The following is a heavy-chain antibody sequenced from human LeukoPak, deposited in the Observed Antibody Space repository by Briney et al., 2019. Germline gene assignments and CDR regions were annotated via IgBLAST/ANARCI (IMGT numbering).Heavy chain of an antibody. CDR1: GGSISSSSYY. CDR3: ARDKEDIVVVPAASRPAHFDY. V-gene: IGHV4-39*02. Sequence: SETLSLTCTVSGGSISSSSYYWGWIRQPPGKGLEWIGSIYYSGSTYYNPSLKSRVTISVDTSKNQFSLKLSSVTAADTAVYYCARDKEDIVVVPAASRPAHFDYWGQGTLVTVSS. CDR2: IYYSGST. J-gene: IGHJ4*02. D-gene: IGHD2-2*01.